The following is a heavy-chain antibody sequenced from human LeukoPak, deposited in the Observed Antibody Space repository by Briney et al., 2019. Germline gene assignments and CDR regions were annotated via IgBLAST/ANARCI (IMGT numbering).Heavy chain of an antibody. J-gene: IGHJ5*02. Sequence: PSETLSLTCTVSGGSISSYYWSWIRQPPGKGLEWIGYIYYSGSTTYNPSPKSRVTISVDTSKNQFPLQPSSLTAAEKAVYYCARFYHDSSGSSLGIYHWGQGTLVTVSS. CDR3: ARFYHDSSGSSLGIYH. V-gene: IGHV4-59*01. D-gene: IGHD3-22*01. CDR1: GGSISSYY. CDR2: IYYSGST.